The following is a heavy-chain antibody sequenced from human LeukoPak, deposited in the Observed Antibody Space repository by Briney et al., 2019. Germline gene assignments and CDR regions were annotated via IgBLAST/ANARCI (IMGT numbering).Heavy chain of an antibody. CDR3: TTVAPLYYYDSSGPPGY. J-gene: IGHJ4*02. V-gene: IGHV3-15*01. Sequence: GGSLRLSCAASGFTFSDYYMSWIRQAPGKGLEWVGRIKRKTDGGTTDYAAPVKGRFTISRDDSKNTLYLQMNSLKTEDTAVYYCTTVAPLYYYDSSGPPGYWGQGTLVTVSS. CDR1: GFTFSDYY. D-gene: IGHD3-22*01. CDR2: IKRKTDGGTT.